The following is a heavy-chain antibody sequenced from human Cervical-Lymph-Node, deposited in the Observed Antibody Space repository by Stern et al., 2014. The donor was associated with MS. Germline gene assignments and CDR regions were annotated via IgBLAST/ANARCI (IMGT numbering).Heavy chain of an antibody. CDR1: GFSLNTSGVG. Sequence: SGPALVKPTQTLTLTCTFSGFSLNTSGVGVAWIRRPPGKALEWLARIDWDDAKFYRTSLKTRLTLSKDTSKNQVVLRMTNVDPLDSATYFCTRSLAGVFDYWGQGTLVTVSS. CDR2: IDWDDAK. CDR3: TRSLAGVFDY. V-gene: IGHV2-70*04. J-gene: IGHJ4*02.